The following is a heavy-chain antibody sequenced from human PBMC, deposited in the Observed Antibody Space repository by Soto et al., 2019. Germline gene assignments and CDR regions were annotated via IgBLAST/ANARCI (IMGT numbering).Heavy chain of an antibody. CDR2: IYRGRAT. Sequence: EVQLVESGGGLSQPGGSLRLSCAVSGFSVSNTYMSWVRQAPGKGLEWISVIYRGRATYYADSVKGRFTISRDDSRNTVYLQMNSLTTEDTAVYFCARDRSDSSRADSFDIWGQGTMVTVSS. CDR3: ARDRSDSSRADSFDI. CDR1: GFSVSNTY. J-gene: IGHJ3*02. D-gene: IGHD6-25*01. V-gene: IGHV3-53*01.